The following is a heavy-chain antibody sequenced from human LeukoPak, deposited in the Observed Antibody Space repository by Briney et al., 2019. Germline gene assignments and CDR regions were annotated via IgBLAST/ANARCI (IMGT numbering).Heavy chain of an antibody. D-gene: IGHD3-9*01. V-gene: IGHV1-69*05. Sequence: SVKVSCKASGGTFSSYAISWVRQAPGQGLEWMGGIIPIFGTANYAQKFQGRVTITTDESTSTAYMELSSLRSEDTAVYYCARGSYYDILTGYPDAFDIWGQGTMVTVSS. CDR1: GGTFSSYA. CDR2: IIPIFGTA. J-gene: IGHJ3*02. CDR3: ARGSYYDILTGYPDAFDI.